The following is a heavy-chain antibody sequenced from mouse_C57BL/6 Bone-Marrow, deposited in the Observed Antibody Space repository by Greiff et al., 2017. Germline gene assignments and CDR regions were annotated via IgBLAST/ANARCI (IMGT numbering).Heavy chain of an antibody. Sequence: QVQLQQSGAELVRPGASVTLSCKASGYTFTEYEMHWVKQTPVHGLEWIGAIDPETGGTAYNQKFKGKAILTADKSSSTAYMELRSLTSEDSAVYYCTRYDYDGYFDVWGTGTTVTVSS. CDR2: IDPETGGT. D-gene: IGHD2-4*01. J-gene: IGHJ1*03. V-gene: IGHV1-15*01. CDR3: TRYDYDGYFDV. CDR1: GYTFTEYE.